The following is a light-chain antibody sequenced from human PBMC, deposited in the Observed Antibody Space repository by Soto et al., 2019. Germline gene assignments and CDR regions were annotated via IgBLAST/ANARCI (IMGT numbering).Light chain of an antibody. V-gene: IGLV2-8*01. CDR3: SSYAGTNVV. CDR2: EVN. Sequence: QSALTQPPSASGSPGQSVTISCTGTSSDVGGYNFVSWYQQHPGKAPKLMIFEVNKRPSGVPDRFSGSKYGNTASLTVSGLQAEDEADYYCSSYAGTNVVFGGGTKLTVL. CDR1: SSDVGGYNF. J-gene: IGLJ2*01.